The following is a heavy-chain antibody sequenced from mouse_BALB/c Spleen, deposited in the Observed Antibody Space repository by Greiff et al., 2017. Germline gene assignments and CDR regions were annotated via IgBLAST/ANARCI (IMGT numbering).Heavy chain of an antibody. Sequence: EVKLMESGPGLVKPSQSLSLTCSVTGYSITSGYYWNWIRQFPGNKLEWMGYISYDGSNNYNPSLKNRISITRDTSKNQFFLKLNSVTTEDTATYYCARGSLYYGNYYAMDYWGQGTSVTVSS. J-gene: IGHJ4*01. CDR1: GYSITSGYY. CDR2: ISYDGSN. CDR3: ARGSLYYGNYYAMDY. D-gene: IGHD2-1*01. V-gene: IGHV3-6*02.